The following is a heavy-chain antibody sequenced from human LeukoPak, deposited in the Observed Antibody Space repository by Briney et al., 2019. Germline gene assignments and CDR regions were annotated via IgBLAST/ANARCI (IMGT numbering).Heavy chain of an antibody. CDR1: GLTVSSNY. D-gene: IGHD2-21*01. V-gene: IGHV3-48*02. CDR2: ISSSLSVI. CDR3: GGGDYPDY. J-gene: IGHJ4*02. Sequence: GGSLRLSCAASGLTVSSNYMSWVRQAPGKGPEWVSYISSSLSVIYYADSVKGRFTISRDNTKNSVFLQMNSLRDEDTAVYYCGGGDYPDYWGQGILVTVSS.